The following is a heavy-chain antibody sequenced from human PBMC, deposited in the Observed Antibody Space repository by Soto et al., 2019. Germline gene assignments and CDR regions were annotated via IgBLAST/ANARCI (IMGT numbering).Heavy chain of an antibody. CDR2: IYPGDSDT. J-gene: IGHJ6*02. CDR1: GYSFTSYW. V-gene: IGHV5-51*01. Sequence: PGESLKFSCKGSGYSFTSYWIGWVRQMSEQGLECMGIIYPGDSDTSYCPSFQGQVTISADKSISTAYLQWSSLKASDTDMYYCARHKAEMTTVTTRYYYGMDVWGQGTTVTVSS. CDR3: ARHKAEMTTVTTRYYYGMDV. D-gene: IGHD4-17*01.